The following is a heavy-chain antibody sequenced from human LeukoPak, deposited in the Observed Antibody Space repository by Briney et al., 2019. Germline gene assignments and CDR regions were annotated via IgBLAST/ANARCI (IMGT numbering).Heavy chain of an antibody. D-gene: IGHD2-2*01. CDR3: ARGVRYCSSTSCLIGGYYYYYMDV. J-gene: IGHJ6*03. Sequence: ASVKVSCKASGYTFTGYYMHWVRQAPGQGLEWMGWINPNSGGTNYAQKFQGRVTMTRDTSISTAYMELSRLRSDDTAVYYCARGVRYCSSTSCLIGGYYYYYMDVWGKGTTVTVSS. CDR2: INPNSGGT. CDR1: GYTFTGYY. V-gene: IGHV1-2*02.